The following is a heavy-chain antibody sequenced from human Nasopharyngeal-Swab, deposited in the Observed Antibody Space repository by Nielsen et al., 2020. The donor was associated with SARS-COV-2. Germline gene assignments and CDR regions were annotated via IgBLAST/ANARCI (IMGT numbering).Heavy chain of an antibody. V-gene: IGHV4-59*13. CDR3: ARDGGPAYYLDY. J-gene: IGHJ4*02. Sequence: PGKGLEWIGYIYYSGSTNYNPSLKSRVTISVDTSKNQFSLKLSSVTAADTAVYYCARDGGPAYYLDYWGQGTLVTVSS. D-gene: IGHD3-16*01. CDR2: IYYSGST.